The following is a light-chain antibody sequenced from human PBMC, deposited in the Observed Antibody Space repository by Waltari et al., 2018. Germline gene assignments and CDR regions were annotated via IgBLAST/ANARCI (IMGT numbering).Light chain of an antibody. Sequence: EIVLTQSPGTLSLSPGESATLPCRASQSVSRALRTLAWYQQKPGQAPRLPIYDASTRATGIPDRFSGSGSGTDFTLTISRLEPDDFAVYYCQRYGTLPATFGQETKVEIK. J-gene: IGKJ1*01. CDR1: QSVSRALRT. CDR2: DAS. CDR3: QRYGTLPAT. V-gene: IGKV3-20*01.